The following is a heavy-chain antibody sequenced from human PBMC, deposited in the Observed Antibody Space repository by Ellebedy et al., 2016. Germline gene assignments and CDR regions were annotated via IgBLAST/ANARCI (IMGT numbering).Heavy chain of an antibody. J-gene: IGHJ4*02. D-gene: IGHD5-12*01. V-gene: IGHV3-21*04. Sequence: GESLKISCAASGFIFSTYTMNWVRQAPGQGLEWVASISSSSTNKHYADSVRGRFTISRDNSKNTLYLQMNSLTADDTAVYFCVKSGHSYAWSNWGQGTLVTVSS. CDR2: ISSSSTNK. CDR3: VKSGHSYAWSN. CDR1: GFIFSTYT.